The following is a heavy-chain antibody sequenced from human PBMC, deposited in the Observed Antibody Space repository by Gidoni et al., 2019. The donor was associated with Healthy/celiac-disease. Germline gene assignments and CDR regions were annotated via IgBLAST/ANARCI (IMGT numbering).Heavy chain of an antibody. V-gene: IGHV1-69*06. Sequence: QVQLVQSGAEVQKPGSSVKVSCKASGGTFSSYAISWVRQAPGQGLEWMGGIIPIFGTANYAQKFQGRVTITADKSTSTAYMELSSLRSEDTAVYYCASGIVVVPALAVYYYMDVWGKGTTVTVSS. D-gene: IGHD2-2*01. CDR2: IIPIFGTA. CDR1: GGTFSSYA. CDR3: ASGIVVVPALAVYYYMDV. J-gene: IGHJ6*03.